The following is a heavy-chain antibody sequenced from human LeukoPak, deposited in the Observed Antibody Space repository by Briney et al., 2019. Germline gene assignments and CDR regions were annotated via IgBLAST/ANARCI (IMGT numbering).Heavy chain of an antibody. CDR3: VRHLSDITSCPNY. V-gene: IGHV5-51*01. J-gene: IGHJ4*02. D-gene: IGHD2-2*01. CDR2: IYPGDSRT. CDR1: GYTFATYW. Sequence: GESLKISCKGSGYTFATYWIGWVRHMAVKVLLWMENIYPGDSRTTYSPSFQGQVTISADKSIRAAYLQWNSLKASDTAIYYCVRHLSDITSCPNYWGPGTLITVAS.